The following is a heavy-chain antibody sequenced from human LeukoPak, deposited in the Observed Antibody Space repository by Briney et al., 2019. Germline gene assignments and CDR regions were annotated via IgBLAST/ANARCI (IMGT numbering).Heavy chain of an antibody. D-gene: IGHD3-10*01. J-gene: IGHJ5*02. V-gene: IGHV4-39*07. CDR2: IYYSGST. CDR3: ARDMGRGTSYDP. CDR1: GGSISSSSYY. Sequence: SETLSLTCTVSGGSISSSSYYWGWIRQPPGKGLEWIGSIYYSGSTYYNPSLKSRVTISVDTSKNQFSLKLSSVTAADTAVYYCARDMGRGTSYDPWGQGTLVTVSS.